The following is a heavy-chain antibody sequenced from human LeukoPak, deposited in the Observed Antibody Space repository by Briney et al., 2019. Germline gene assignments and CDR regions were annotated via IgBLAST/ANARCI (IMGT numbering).Heavy chain of an antibody. CDR3: ARSRNTLQWDLLT. V-gene: IGHV4-61*02. D-gene: IGHD1-26*01. CDR1: GGSISSGNYY. Sequence: SETLSLTCTVSGGSISSGNYYWSWIRQPAGKGLEWIGRIFTSGSTSYNPSLKSRVTISVDTSKSQFSLKLSSVTAADTAVYYCARSRNTLQWDLLTWGQGTLVTVSS. J-gene: IGHJ5*02. CDR2: IFTSGST.